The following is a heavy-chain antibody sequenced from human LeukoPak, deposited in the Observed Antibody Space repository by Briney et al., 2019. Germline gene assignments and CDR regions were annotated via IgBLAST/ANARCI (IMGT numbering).Heavy chain of an antibody. J-gene: IGHJ4*02. V-gene: IGHV3-23*01. CDR2: ISGSGGST. CDR3: AKGLDWNDVFDY. D-gene: IGHD1-1*01. Sequence: PSGTLSLTCAVSGGSISSSNWWSWVRQPPGKGLEWVSAISGSGGSTYYADSVKGRFTISRDNSKNTLYLQMNSLRAEDTAVYYCAKGLDWNDVFDYWGQGTLVTVSS. CDR1: GGSISSSN.